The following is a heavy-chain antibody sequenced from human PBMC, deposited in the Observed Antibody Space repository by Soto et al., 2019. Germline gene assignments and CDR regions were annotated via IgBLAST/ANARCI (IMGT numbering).Heavy chain of an antibody. J-gene: IGHJ4*02. D-gene: IGHD3-10*01. CDR2: ISYDGSNK. Sequence: QVQLVESGGGVVQPGRSLRLSCAASGFTFSSYGMHWVRQAPGKGLEWVAVISYDGSNKYYADSVKGRFTISRDNSKNTLYLQMNSLRAEDTAVYYCAAHPADGGSGSPMDLDYWGQGTLVTVSS. V-gene: IGHV3-30*03. CDR3: AAHPADGGSGSPMDLDY. CDR1: GFTFSSYG.